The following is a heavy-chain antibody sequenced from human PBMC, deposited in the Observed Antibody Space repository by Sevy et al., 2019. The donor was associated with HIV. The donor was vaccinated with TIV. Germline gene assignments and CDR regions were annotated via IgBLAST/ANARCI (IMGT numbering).Heavy chain of an antibody. CDR1: GYTFTSYD. J-gene: IGHJ6*02. D-gene: IGHD6-13*01. CDR3: ARGGGGSSSWMALYYYYGMDV. Sequence: ASVKVSCKASGYTFTSYDINWVRQATGQGLEWMGWMNPNSGNTGYAQTFQGRVTMTRNTSISTAYMELSSLRSEDTAVYYCARGGGGSSSWMALYYYYGMDVWGQGTTVTVSS. V-gene: IGHV1-8*01. CDR2: MNPNSGNT.